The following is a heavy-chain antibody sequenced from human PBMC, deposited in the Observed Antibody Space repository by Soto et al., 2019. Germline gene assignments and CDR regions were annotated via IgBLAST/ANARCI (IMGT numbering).Heavy chain of an antibody. CDR1: GGTFSSYA. CDR2: IIPIFGTA. J-gene: IGHJ5*02. Sequence: QVQLVQSGAEVKKPGSSVKVSCKASGGTFSSYAISWVRQAPGQGLEWMGGIIPIFGTANYAQKFQGRVTITADESTSTADMERSSVRSEDTAVYYCAIAGPPYLVVGRRWFDPWGQGTRVTVSS. V-gene: IGHV1-69*01. D-gene: IGHD2-15*01. CDR3: AIAGPPYLVVGRRWFDP.